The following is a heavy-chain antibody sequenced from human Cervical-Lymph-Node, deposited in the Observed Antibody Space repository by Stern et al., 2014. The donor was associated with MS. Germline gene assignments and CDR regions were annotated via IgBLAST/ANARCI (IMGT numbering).Heavy chain of an antibody. CDR1: GGTFRSNT. CDR3: ARDGTTYYDDVWGSYRYDY. CDR2: INPMFGLA. Sequence: QVQLVQSGAEVKKPGSSVKVSCKASGGTFRSNTIAWVRQAPGQGLEWMGRINPMFGLANYAQKCQGRVTITADSSTSTVYMELSSLRSEDTALYYCARDGTTYYDDVWGSYRYDYWGQGTLVTVSS. V-gene: IGHV1-69*08. J-gene: IGHJ4*02. D-gene: IGHD3-16*02.